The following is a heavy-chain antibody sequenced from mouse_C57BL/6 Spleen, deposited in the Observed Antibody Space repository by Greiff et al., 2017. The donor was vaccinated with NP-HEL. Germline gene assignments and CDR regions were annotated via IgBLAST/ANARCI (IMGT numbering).Heavy chain of an antibody. Sequence: EVNVVESEGGLVQPGSSMKLSCTASGFTFSDYYMAWVRQVPEKGLEWVANINYDGSSTYYLDSLKSRFIISRDNAKNILYLQMSSLKSEDTATYYCARENSGYFDYWGQGTTLTVSS. J-gene: IGHJ2*01. V-gene: IGHV5-16*01. D-gene: IGHD3-2*02. CDR3: ARENSGYFDY. CDR2: INYDGSST. CDR1: GFTFSDYY.